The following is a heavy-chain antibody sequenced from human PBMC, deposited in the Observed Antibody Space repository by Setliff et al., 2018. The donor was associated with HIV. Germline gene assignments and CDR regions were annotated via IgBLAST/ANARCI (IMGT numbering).Heavy chain of an antibody. CDR2: IIRSGST. CDR3: ARRSGWSEDY. V-gene: IGHV4-34*12. D-gene: IGHD6-19*01. J-gene: IGHJ4*02. CDR1: GGSFSGYY. Sequence: KTSETLSLTCAVYGGSFSGYYWSWIRQPPGKGLEWIGEIIRSGSTNYNPSLKSRVTISVDTSKNQFSLKLSSVTAADTAVYYCARRSGWSEDYWGQGTLVTVSS.